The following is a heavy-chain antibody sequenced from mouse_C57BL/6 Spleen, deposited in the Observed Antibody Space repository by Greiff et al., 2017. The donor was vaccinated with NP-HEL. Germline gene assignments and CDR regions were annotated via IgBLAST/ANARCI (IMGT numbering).Heavy chain of an antibody. CDR3: ARRLTPCYAMDY. CDR1: GYAFSSSW. V-gene: IGHV1-82*01. CDR2: IYPGDGDT. D-gene: IGHD1-2*01. J-gene: IGHJ4*01. Sequence: VQLQESGPELVKPGASVKISCKASGYAFSSSWMNWVKQRPGKGLEWIGRIYPGDGDTNYNGKFKGKATLTADKSSSTAYMQLSSLTSEDSAVYFCARRLTPCYAMDYWGQGTSVTVSS.